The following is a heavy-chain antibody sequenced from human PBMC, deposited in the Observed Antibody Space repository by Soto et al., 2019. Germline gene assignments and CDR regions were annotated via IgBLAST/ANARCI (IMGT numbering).Heavy chain of an antibody. CDR2: IYSGGST. J-gene: IGHJ4*02. V-gene: IGHV3-66*01. D-gene: IGHD6-13*01. CDR3: ATIPWGRSSPIDY. CDR1: EFTVSSNY. Sequence: EVQLVESGGGLVQPGGSLRLSCAASEFTVSSNYMSWVRQAPGKGLEWVSVIYSGGSTYYADSVKGRFTISRDNSKNTVYLQMNSLRAGDTAVYSCATIPWGRSSPIDYWGQGTLVTVSS.